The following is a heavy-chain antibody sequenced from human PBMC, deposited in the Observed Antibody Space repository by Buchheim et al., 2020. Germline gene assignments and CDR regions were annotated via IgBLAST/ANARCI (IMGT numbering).Heavy chain of an antibody. CDR1: GGSVSSGSYY. CDR3: ARGTTHYYYYGMDV. J-gene: IGHJ6*02. CDR2: IYYSGST. Sequence: QVQLQESGPGLVKPSETLSLTCTVSGGSVSSGSYYWNWIRQPPGKGLEWIGYIYYSGSTNYNPSLKSRVTISVDTSKNQFSLKLSSVTAADTAVYYCARGTTHYYYYGMDVWGQGTT. V-gene: IGHV4-61*01. D-gene: IGHD2/OR15-2a*01.